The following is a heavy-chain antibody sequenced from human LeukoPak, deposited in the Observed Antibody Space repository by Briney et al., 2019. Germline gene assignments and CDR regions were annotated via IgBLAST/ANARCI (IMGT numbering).Heavy chain of an antibody. V-gene: IGHV1-69*05. CDR3: ARIGSRRRYAFDI. D-gene: IGHD2-2*01. CDR1: GGTFSSYA. J-gene: IGHJ3*02. Sequence: SVKVSCKASGGTFSSYAISWVRQAPGQGLEWMGGIIPIFGTANYAQKFQGRVTITTDESTSTAYMELSSLRSEDTAVYYCARIGSRRRYAFDIWGQGTMVTVSS. CDR2: IIPIFGTA.